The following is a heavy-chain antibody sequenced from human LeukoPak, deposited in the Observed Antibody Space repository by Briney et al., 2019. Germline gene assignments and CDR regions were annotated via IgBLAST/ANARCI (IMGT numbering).Heavy chain of an antibody. CDR3: ARDMYSSSSEADY. V-gene: IGHV3-11*04. Sequence: PGGSLRLSCAASGFTFSDYYMSWIRQAPGKGLEWVSYISSSSSTIYYADSVKGRFTISRDNAKNSLYLQMNSLRAEDTAVYYCARDMYSSSSEADYWGQGTLVTVSS. CDR2: ISSSSSTI. J-gene: IGHJ4*02. D-gene: IGHD6-6*01. CDR1: GFTFSDYY.